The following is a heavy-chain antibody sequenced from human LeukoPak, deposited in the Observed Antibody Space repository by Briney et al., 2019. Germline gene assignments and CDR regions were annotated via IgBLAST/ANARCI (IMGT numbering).Heavy chain of an antibody. D-gene: IGHD2-15*01. CDR2: ISGRGSSI. V-gene: IGHV3-48*03. Sequence: GGSLRLSCVGSGYTFSDFEMNWVRQAPGKGLEWVAYISGRGSSIYYLDSVKGRFTISRDNAKNSLYLQMNSLRAEDTAVYYCARVAVGDYFDYWGQGTLVTVSS. CDR1: GYTFSDFE. J-gene: IGHJ4*02. CDR3: ARVAVGDYFDY.